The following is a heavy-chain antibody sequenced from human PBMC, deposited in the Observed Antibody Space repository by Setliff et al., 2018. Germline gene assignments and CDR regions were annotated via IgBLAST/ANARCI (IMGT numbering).Heavy chain of an antibody. D-gene: IGHD3-10*01. V-gene: IGHV4-34*01. Sequence: SETLSLTCAVYGGSFSNYYWSWIRQPPGKGLEWLGEVSHSGSTNFNPSLKTRVTMSVDTSKNQFSLKLTSVTAADTAVYYCARVDFTMIQGVIGHWGQGTLVTVSS. CDR1: GGSFSNYY. CDR2: VSHSGST. J-gene: IGHJ1*01. CDR3: ARVDFTMIQGVIGH.